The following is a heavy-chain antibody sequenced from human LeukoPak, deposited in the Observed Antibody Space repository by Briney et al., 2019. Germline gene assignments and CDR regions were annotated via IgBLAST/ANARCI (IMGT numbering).Heavy chain of an antibody. CDR3: ARDMIAARPNWFDL. CDR1: GYSFTTYG. J-gene: IGHJ5*02. Sequence: ASVKVSCKASGYSFTTYGITWVRQAPGQGLEWMGWISAYNGNTNYAQKLQGRVTMTTDTSTSTAYMELRSLTSDDTAVYYCARDMIAARPNWFDLWDQGTLVTVSS. CDR2: ISAYNGNT. D-gene: IGHD6-6*01. V-gene: IGHV1-18*01.